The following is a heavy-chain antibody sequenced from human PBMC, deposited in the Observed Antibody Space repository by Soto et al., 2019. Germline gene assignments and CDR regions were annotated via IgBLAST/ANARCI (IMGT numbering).Heavy chain of an antibody. V-gene: IGHV1-18*01. Sequence: QVQLVQSGAEVKKPGASVKVSCKASGYTFTSHGISWVRQAPGQGLEWMAWISAENGDTNYEQNRPGRVIVTTDSSTSTAYMVLRSLRSEDTAVYYCARMVRGSNIDYYYYMDVWGKGTTVPVSS. CDR1: GYTFTSHG. CDR2: ISAENGDT. CDR3: ARMVRGSNIDYYYYMDV. J-gene: IGHJ6*03. D-gene: IGHD3-10*01.